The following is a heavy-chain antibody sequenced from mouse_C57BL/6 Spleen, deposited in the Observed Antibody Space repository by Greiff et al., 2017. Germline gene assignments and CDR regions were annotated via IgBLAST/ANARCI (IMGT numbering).Heavy chain of an antibody. CDR1: GYTFTDYY. J-gene: IGHJ3*01. CDR3: ARSRYYGSSYLAY. CDR2: INLNNGGT. V-gene: IGHV1-26*01. D-gene: IGHD1-1*01. Sequence: VQLQQSGPELVKPGASVKISCKASGYTFTDYYMNWVKQSHGKSLEWIGDINLNNGGTSYNQKFKGKATMTIDKSSSTAYMELRSLTSEDSAVYYCARSRYYGSSYLAYWGQGTLVTVSA.